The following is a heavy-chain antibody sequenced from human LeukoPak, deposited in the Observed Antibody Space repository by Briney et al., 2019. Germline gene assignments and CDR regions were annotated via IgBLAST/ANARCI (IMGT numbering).Heavy chain of an antibody. D-gene: IGHD6-13*01. Sequence: PSETLSLTCTVSGGSISSYYWSWIRQPPGKGLEWIGYIYYSGGTNYNPSLKSRITISVDTSKNQFSLKLSSVTAADTAVYYCAREGSSKFGFGSWGQGTLVTISS. CDR2: IYYSGGT. V-gene: IGHV4-59*01. J-gene: IGHJ5*01. CDR3: AREGSSKFGFGS. CDR1: GGSISSYY.